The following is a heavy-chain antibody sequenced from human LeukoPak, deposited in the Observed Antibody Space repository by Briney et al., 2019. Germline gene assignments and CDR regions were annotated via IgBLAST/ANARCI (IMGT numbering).Heavy chain of an antibody. CDR1: GFTSTTYG. D-gene: IGHD3-22*01. CDR2: IWNDGSNQ. J-gene: IGHJ4*02. V-gene: IGHV3-33*01. Sequence: GGSLRLSCAASGFTSTTYGMHWVRQAPGKGLEWVAIIWNDGSNQFYADSVKGRFTISRDTSNNTLFLQMNSLRAEDTAVYYCTRGGLFTYDSSGYPIDFWGQGTLVTVSS. CDR3: TRGGLFTYDSSGYPIDF.